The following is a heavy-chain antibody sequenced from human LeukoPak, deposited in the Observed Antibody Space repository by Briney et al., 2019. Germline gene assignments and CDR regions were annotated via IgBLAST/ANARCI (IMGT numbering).Heavy chain of an antibody. CDR1: GFTFSGSA. Sequence: GGSLRLSCAASGFTFSGSAMHWVRQASGKGLEWVGRIKSKANNYATAYAASVKGRFTISRDDSKNTAYLQMNSLKTEDTAVYYCTSEDSSGWSTIDYWGQGTLVTVSS. D-gene: IGHD6-19*01. V-gene: IGHV3-73*01. CDR3: TSEDSSGWSTIDY. J-gene: IGHJ4*02. CDR2: IKSKANNYAT.